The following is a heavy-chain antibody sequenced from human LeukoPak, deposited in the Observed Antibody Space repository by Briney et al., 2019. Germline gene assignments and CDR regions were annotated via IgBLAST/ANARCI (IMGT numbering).Heavy chain of an antibody. CDR1: GGTFSSYA. CDR2: INPNSGGT. V-gene: IGHV1-2*06. J-gene: IGHJ4*02. CDR3: ASTVAGDY. D-gene: IGHD6-19*01. Sequence: ASVKVSCKASGGTFSSYAISWVRQAPGQGLEWMGRINPNSGGTNYAQKFQGRVTMTRDTSISTAYMELSRLRSDDTAVYYCASTVAGDYRGQGTLVTVSS.